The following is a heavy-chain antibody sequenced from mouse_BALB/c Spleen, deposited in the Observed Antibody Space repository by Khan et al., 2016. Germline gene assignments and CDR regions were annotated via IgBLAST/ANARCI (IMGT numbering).Heavy chain of an antibody. Sequence: EVQLQESGPGLVKPSQTVSLSCTVTGISITTGNYRWSWIRQFPGNKLEWIGYIYYSGTITYNPSLTSRTTITRDTSKNQFFLEMNSLTAEDTATYYCERDGGHDGYIDYWGQGTTLTVSS. D-gene: IGHD3-3*01. CDR3: ERDGGHDGYIDY. V-gene: IGHV3-5*02. CDR2: IYYSGTI. CDR1: GISITTGNYR. J-gene: IGHJ2*01.